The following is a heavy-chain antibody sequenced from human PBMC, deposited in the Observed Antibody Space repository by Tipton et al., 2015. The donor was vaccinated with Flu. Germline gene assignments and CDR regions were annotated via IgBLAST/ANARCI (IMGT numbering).Heavy chain of an antibody. Sequence: TLSLTCTISGGSTSSYYWSWIRQPAGKGLEWIGRIYTSGSTNYNPSLKSRVTMSVDTSKNQFSLKLSSVTAADTAVYYCARGDSSGCFDYWGQGTLVTVSS. J-gene: IGHJ4*02. CDR1: GGSTSSYY. D-gene: IGHD6-19*01. CDR2: IYTSGST. CDR3: ARGDSSGCFDY. V-gene: IGHV4-4*07.